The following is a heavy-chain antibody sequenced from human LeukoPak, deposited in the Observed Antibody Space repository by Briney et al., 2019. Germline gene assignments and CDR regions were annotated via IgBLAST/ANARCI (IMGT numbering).Heavy chain of an antibody. D-gene: IGHD6-6*01. CDR3: AGVGGFEYSSSSGWGFDP. CDR1: GGSISSYY. J-gene: IGHJ5*02. Sequence: SETLSLTCTVSGGSISSYYWSWIRQPPGKGLEWIGYIYYSGSTNYNPPLKSRVTISVNTSKNQFSLKLSSVTAADTAVDYFAGVGGFEYSSSSGWGFDPWAREPWSPSPQ. V-gene: IGHV4-59*01. CDR2: IYYSGST.